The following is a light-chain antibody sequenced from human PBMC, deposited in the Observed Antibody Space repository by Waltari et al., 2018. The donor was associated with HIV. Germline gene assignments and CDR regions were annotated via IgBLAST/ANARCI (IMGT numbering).Light chain of an antibody. V-gene: IGLV4-60*03. CDR2: LEGSGSY. Sequence: QPVLTQSSSASASLGSSVKLTCTLSSGHRSYIIAWHQQQPGKAPRYLLKLEGSGSYNKVSGVPVRFSGSSSGADRYLTISNVQSEDEADYYCETWDGNTWVFGGGTKLTVL. CDR3: ETWDGNTWV. J-gene: IGLJ3*02. CDR1: SGHRSYI.